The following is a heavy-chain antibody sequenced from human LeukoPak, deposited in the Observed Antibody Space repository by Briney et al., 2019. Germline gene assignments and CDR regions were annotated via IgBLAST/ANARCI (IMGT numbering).Heavy chain of an antibody. Sequence: SVKVSCKALGGTFSSYAISWVRQAPGQGLEWMGGIIPIFGTANYAQKFQGRVTITTDESTSTAYMELSSLRSEDTAVYYCARGGIVGAQTLGFFDYWGQGTLVTVSS. J-gene: IGHJ4*02. V-gene: IGHV1-69*05. CDR3: ARGGIVGAQTLGFFDY. CDR1: GGTFSSYA. CDR2: IIPIFGTA. D-gene: IGHD1-26*01.